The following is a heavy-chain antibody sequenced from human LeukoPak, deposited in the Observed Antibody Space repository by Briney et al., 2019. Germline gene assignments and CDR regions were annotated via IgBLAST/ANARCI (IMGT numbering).Heavy chain of an antibody. J-gene: IGHJ6*02. CDR3: ARDAVDSSGYYLYGMDV. D-gene: IGHD3-22*01. CDR1: GGSISSGGYY. V-gene: IGHV4-31*03. CDR2: IYYSGST. Sequence: SETLSLTCTVSGGSISSGGYYWSWIRQHPGKGLEWIGYIYYSGSTYYNPSLKSRVTISVDTSKNQFSLKLSSVTAADTAVYYCARDAVDSSGYYLYGMDVWGQGTTVTVS.